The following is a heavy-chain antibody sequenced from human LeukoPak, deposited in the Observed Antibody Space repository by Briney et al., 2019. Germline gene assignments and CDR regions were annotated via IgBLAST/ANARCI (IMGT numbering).Heavy chain of an antibody. V-gene: IGHV3-23*01. CDR2: ITDNGGST. D-gene: IGHD6-13*01. J-gene: IGHJ4*02. CDR1: GFSFSSYA. CDR3: EKSNTAAGTYGDY. Sequence: GGSLRLSCAASGFSFSSYAMTWCRQAPGKGLEWVSGITDNGGSTYYADSVKGRFTISRDNSKNTLYLQMNSLRAEDTATYYCEKSNTAAGTYGDYWGQGTPVTVSS.